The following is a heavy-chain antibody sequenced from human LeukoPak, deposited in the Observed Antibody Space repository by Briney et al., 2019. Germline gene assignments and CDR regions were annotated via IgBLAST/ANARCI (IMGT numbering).Heavy chain of an antibody. CDR2: IYSGGST. Sequence: GGSLRLSCAASGFTVSSNYMSWVRQAPGKGLEWVSVIYSGGSTYYADSVKGRFTISRDNSKNTLYLQMNSLRAEDTAVYYCARTRGNPYSSGWYWFDPWGQGTLVTVSS. CDR3: ARTRGNPYSSGWYWFDP. V-gene: IGHV3-53*01. J-gene: IGHJ5*02. D-gene: IGHD6-19*01. CDR1: GFTVSSNY.